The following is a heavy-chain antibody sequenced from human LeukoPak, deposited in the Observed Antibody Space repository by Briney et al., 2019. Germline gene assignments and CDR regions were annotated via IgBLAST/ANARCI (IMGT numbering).Heavy chain of an antibody. CDR2: ISGSGGST. Sequence: GGSLRLSCAASGFTFSSYAMSWVRQAPGKGLEWVSAISGSGGSTYYADSVKGRFTISRDNSKNTLYLQMNSLRAEDAAVYYCAKGPEGYYYYYMDVWGKGTTVTVSS. V-gene: IGHV3-23*01. CDR1: GFTFSSYA. CDR3: AKGPEGYYYYYMDV. J-gene: IGHJ6*03.